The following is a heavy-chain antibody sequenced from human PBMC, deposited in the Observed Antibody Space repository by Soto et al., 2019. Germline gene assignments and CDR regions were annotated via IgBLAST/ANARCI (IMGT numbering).Heavy chain of an antibody. D-gene: IGHD2-2*01. V-gene: IGHV4-59*01. CDR1: DASLPSYC. J-gene: IGHJ4*02. CDR2: IYYSGST. Sequence: SGTLSLTCTVSDASLPSYCWSWTRQPPGKGLEWIGYIYYSGSTNYNPCLKSRVTISLDTSKNQFSLKLSSVTAADTAVYYCASSAEDQYCIRTSCSLLEFWGKGTRVPGSS. CDR3: ASSAEDQYCIRTSCSLLEF.